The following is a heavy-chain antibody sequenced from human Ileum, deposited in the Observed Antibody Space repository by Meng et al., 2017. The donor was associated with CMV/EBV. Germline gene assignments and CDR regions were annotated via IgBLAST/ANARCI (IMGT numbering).Heavy chain of an antibody. Sequence: GGSLRLSCAASGFTFSRYEMNWVRQAPGKGLEWVSYISSSGSTIYYADSVKGRFTISRDNAKNSLYLQMNSLRAEDTAVYYCARGRNRAGGDYWGQGTLVTVSS. CDR3: ARGRNRAGGDY. CDR2: ISSSGSTI. CDR1: GFTFSRYE. D-gene: IGHD1-14*01. J-gene: IGHJ4*02. V-gene: IGHV3-48*03.